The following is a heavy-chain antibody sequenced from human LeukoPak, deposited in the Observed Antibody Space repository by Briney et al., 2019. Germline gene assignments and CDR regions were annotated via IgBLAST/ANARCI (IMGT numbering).Heavy chain of an antibody. CDR3: AKPKTTVTTSDY. Sequence: GGSLRLSCAASGFTFSSYWMSWVRQAPGKGLEWVSAISGSGGSTYFADSVKGRFTISRDNSKNTLYLQMNSLRAEDTAVYYCAKPKTTVTTSDYWGQGTLVTVSS. D-gene: IGHD4-17*01. J-gene: IGHJ4*02. CDR1: GFTFSSYW. CDR2: ISGSGGST. V-gene: IGHV3-23*01.